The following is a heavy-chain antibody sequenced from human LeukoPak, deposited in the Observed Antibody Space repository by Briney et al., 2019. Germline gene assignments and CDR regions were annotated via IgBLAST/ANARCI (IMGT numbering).Heavy chain of an antibody. J-gene: IGHJ5*02. CDR2: IYYSGST. Sequence: SETLSLXCTVSGGSISSYYWSWIRQPPGKGLEWIGYIYYSGSTNYNPSLKSRVTISVDTSKNQFSLKLSSVTAADTAVYYCARVSGYSQNWFDPWGQGTLVTVSS. CDR3: ARVSGYSQNWFDP. D-gene: IGHD5-12*01. V-gene: IGHV4-59*01. CDR1: GGSISSYY.